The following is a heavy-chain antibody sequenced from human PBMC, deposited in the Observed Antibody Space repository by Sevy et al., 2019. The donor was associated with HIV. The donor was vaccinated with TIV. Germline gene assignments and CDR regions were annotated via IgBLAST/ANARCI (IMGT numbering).Heavy chain of an antibody. CDR1: GYSFNNYW. V-gene: IGHV5-51*01. J-gene: IGHJ5*02. CDR2: IYPGDSDI. D-gene: IGHD3-22*01. Sequence: GESLKISCKGSGYSFNNYWVGWVRQMPGKGLEWMGIIYPGDSDIRYSPSFQGQVTISADKSISTAYLQWSSLKASDTAMYYGARHLDHSDSNGYYQSGFDPWGQGTLVTVSS. CDR3: ARHLDHSDSNGYYQSGFDP.